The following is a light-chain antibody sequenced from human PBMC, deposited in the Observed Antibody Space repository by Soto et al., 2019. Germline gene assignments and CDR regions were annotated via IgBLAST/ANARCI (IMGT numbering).Light chain of an antibody. Sequence: QSALTQPRSVSGSPGQSVTISCTGTSSDVGGYDYVSWYQQHPGTAPKVMIFDVTKRPSGVPGRFSGSKSGNTASLTISGLQAEDEADYYCCSYAGSSRVFGGGTK. J-gene: IGLJ3*02. V-gene: IGLV2-11*01. CDR1: SSDVGGYDY. CDR3: CSYAGSSRV. CDR2: DVT.